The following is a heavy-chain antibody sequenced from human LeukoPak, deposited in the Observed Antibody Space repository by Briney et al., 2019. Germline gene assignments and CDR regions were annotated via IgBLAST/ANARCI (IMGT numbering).Heavy chain of an antibody. D-gene: IGHD2-2*01. Sequence: PGRSLRLSCAASGFTFSSYAMHWVRQAPGKGLEWVAVISYDGSNKYYADSVKGRFTISRDNSKNTLYLQMNSLRAEDTAVYYCARGSSTSCLWFDPWGQGTLVTVSS. V-gene: IGHV3-30*04. CDR2: ISYDGSNK. CDR3: ARGSSTSCLWFDP. CDR1: GFTFSSYA. J-gene: IGHJ5*02.